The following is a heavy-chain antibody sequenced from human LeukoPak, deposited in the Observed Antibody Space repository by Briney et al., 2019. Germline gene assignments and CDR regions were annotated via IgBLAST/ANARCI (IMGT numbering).Heavy chain of an antibody. J-gene: IGHJ4*02. V-gene: IGHV3-30*02. Sequence: GGSLRLSCAASGFTFSSCGMHWVRQAPGKGLEWVAFLRYDGSNKYYADSVKGRFTISRDNARNTLYLQMSFLRVEDTAFYYCARDLYIGGQGTLVTVSS. CDR2: LRYDGSNK. CDR3: ARDLYI. CDR1: GFTFSSCG.